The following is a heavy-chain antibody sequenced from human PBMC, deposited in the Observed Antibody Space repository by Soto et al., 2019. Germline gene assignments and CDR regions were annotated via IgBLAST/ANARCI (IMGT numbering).Heavy chain of an antibody. J-gene: IGHJ5*02. Sequence: QVQLVQSGAEVKKPGASVKVSCKASGYSFTNYDLNWVRQATGKGPEWVGWMSPNTGATGYGQKFQGRVTLTRTTAIRTAYMELSNLTSDDTAVYYCARDYGGNSGWFDPWGQGTLVTVSS. V-gene: IGHV1-8*01. CDR2: MSPNTGAT. CDR3: ARDYGGNSGWFDP. CDR1: GYSFTNYD. D-gene: IGHD2-21*01.